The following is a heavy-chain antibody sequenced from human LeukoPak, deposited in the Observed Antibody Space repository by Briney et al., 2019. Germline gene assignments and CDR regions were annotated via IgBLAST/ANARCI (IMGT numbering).Heavy chain of an antibody. V-gene: IGHV4-59*01. CDR2: IYYSGST. CDR3: ARDDYGGNSNLFDP. J-gene: IGHJ5*02. CDR1: GGSISSYY. D-gene: IGHD4-23*01. Sequence: SETLSLTCTVSGGSISSYYWSWIRQPPGKGLEWIGYIYYSGSTNYNPSLKSRVTISVDTSKNQFSLKLSSVTAADTAVYYRARDDYGGNSNLFDPWGQGTPVTVSS.